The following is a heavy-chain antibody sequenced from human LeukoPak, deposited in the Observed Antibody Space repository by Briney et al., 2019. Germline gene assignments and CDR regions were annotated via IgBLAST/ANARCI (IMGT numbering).Heavy chain of an antibody. V-gene: IGHV1-2*02. J-gene: IGHJ4*02. CDR1: GYTFTDYY. D-gene: IGHD2/OR15-2a*01. CDR3: ARGFSCLDN. Sequence: ASVKVSCKASGYTFTDYYMHWVRQAPGQGLEWMGWINPDSGGTNYAQNFQGRVTMTRDTSISTAYMDLSRLRYDDTAVYYCARGFSCLDNWGQGTLVTVSS. CDR2: INPDSGGT.